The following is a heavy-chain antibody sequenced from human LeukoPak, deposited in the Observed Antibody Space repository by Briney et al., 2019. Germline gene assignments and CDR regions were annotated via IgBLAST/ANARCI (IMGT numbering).Heavy chain of an antibody. D-gene: IGHD3-22*01. Sequence: GGSLRLSCAASGFTFSSYAMSWVRQAPGKGLGWVSAISGSGGSTYYADSVKGRFTISRDNSKNTLYLQMNSLRAEDTAVYYCAKVDDDSSGYYFNYWGQGTLVTVSS. J-gene: IGHJ4*02. CDR2: ISGSGGST. CDR1: GFTFSSYA. V-gene: IGHV3-23*01. CDR3: AKVDDDSSGYYFNY.